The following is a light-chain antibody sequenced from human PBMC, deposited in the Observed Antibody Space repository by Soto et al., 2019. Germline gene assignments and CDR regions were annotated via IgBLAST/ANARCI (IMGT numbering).Light chain of an antibody. CDR2: GAS. Sequence: EIVLTQYPATLSLSPGERSTLSCMTSQSVSSSYLAWYQQKPGQAPRLLIYGASSRATGIPDRFSGSGSGTDFTLTISRLEPEDFAVYYCQQCGSSPKTFGQGAKV. J-gene: IGKJ1*01. CDR1: QSVSSSY. CDR3: QQCGSSPKT. V-gene: IGKV3-20*01.